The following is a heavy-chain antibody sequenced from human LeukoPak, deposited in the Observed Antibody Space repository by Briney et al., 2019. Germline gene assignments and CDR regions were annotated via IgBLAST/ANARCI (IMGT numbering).Heavy chain of an antibody. CDR3: ARDKSGSYYNPVDSFGY. J-gene: IGHJ4*02. CDR1: GYTFTSYG. CDR2: ISANNGNT. D-gene: IGHD3-10*01. Sequence: ASVKVSCKASGYTFTSYGISWVRQAPGQGLEWMGWISANNGNTNYTQKLQGRATMTTGTSTSTAYMELRSMRFDDTAVYYCARDKSGSYYNPVDSFGYWGRGTLVTVSS. V-gene: IGHV1-18*04.